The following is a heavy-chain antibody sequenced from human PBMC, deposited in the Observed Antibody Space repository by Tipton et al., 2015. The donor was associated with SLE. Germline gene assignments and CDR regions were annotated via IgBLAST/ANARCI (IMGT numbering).Heavy chain of an antibody. CDR1: GDSITSGSYY. V-gene: IGHV4-39*01. J-gene: IGHJ4*02. CDR3: ARHGVGFWNYDY. Sequence: LRLSCTVSGDSITSGSYYWSWIRQPPGKGLEWIGYIYYSGSTYYNPSLKSRVTISVDTSKNQFSLKLSSVTAADTAVYYCARHGVGFWNYDYWGQGTLVTVSS. D-gene: IGHD1-7*01. CDR2: IYYSGST.